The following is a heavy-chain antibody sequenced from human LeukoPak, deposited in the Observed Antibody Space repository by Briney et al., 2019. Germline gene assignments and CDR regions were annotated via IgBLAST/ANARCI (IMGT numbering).Heavy chain of an antibody. D-gene: IGHD1-26*01. Sequence: GGSPRLSCAASGFTFSSYSMNWVRQAPGKGLEWVSYISSSSSTIYYADSVKGRFAISRDNAKNSLYLQMNSLGDEDTAVYYCARDRGSYYRLGAFDIWGQGTMVTVSS. CDR2: ISSSSSTI. CDR1: GFTFSSYS. J-gene: IGHJ3*02. V-gene: IGHV3-48*02. CDR3: ARDRGSYYRLGAFDI.